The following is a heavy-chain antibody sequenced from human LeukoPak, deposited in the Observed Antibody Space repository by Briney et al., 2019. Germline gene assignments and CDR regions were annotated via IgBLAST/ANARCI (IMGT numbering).Heavy chain of an antibody. D-gene: IGHD3-10*01. Sequence: GSLRLSCEASGFIFSNYEMIWVRQAPGEGLEWISFITTSGSSMDYVDSVKGRFTISRDNAKSSVYLQMNSLRAEDTAVYYCVKDSGKSYMDVWGKGTTVTISS. V-gene: IGHV3-48*03. CDR1: GFIFSNYE. CDR3: VKDSGKSYMDV. J-gene: IGHJ6*03. CDR2: ITTSGSSM.